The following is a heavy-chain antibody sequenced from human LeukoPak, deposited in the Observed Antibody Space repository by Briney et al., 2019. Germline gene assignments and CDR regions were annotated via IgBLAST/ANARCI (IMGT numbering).Heavy chain of an antibody. J-gene: IGHJ4*02. V-gene: IGHV1-2*02. CDR3: ARRSSLRALIDY. CDR1: GYTFTGYY. CDR2: INPKSGGT. D-gene: IGHD2-2*01. Sequence: ASVKVSCKASGYTFTGYYMHWVRQAPGQGLECKGWINPKSGGTNYAQKFQGRVTMTRDTSISTAYMELSRLRSDDTAVYYCARRSSLRALIDYRGQGTLVTVSS.